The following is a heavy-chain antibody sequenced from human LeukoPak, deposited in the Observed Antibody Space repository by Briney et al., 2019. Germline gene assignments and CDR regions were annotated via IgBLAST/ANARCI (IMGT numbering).Heavy chain of an antibody. D-gene: IGHD3-22*01. CDR3: AKRGVVIRVILVGFHKEAYYFDS. V-gene: IGHV4-39*01. J-gene: IGHJ4*02. CDR2: IRYSGTT. CDR1: GGSISSTYDH. Sequence: SETLSLTCTVSGGSISSTYDHWDWIRQPPGKGLEWMGSIRYSGTTYYNPSLKGRVTIFVDTSNNQFSLRLRSVTAADTAVYYCAKRGVVIRVILVGFHKEAYYFDSWGQGALVTVSS.